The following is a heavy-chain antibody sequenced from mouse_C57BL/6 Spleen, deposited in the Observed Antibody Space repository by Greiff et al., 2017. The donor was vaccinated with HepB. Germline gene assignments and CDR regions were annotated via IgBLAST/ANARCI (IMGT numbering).Heavy chain of an antibody. CDR2: IHPSDSDT. J-gene: IGHJ3*01. Sequence: QVQLQQPGAELVKPGASVKVSCKASGYTFTSYWMHWVKQRPGQGLEWIGRIHPSDSDTNYNEKFKSKATLTVDTSSSTAYMQLSSLTSEDSAVYYCARNDGYYEFAYWGQGTLVTVSA. CDR3: ARNDGYYEFAY. V-gene: IGHV1-74*01. D-gene: IGHD2-3*01. CDR1: GYTFTSYW.